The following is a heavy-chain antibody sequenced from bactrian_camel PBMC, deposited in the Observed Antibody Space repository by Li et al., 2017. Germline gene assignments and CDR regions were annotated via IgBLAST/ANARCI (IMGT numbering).Heavy chain of an antibody. J-gene: IGHJ4*01. Sequence: HVQLVESGGGLVEAGGSLNLSCAHSGYISSRHCMGWFRQAPGKAREGIAGIRRDGDEYYADSVKGRFTISQDNAKNMVYLQMNNLKPEDTDVYYCTRDRWTYWGQGTQVTVS. CDR1: GYISSRHC. D-gene: IGHD1*01. CDR2: IRRDGDE. CDR3: TRDRWTY. V-gene: IGHV3S53*01.